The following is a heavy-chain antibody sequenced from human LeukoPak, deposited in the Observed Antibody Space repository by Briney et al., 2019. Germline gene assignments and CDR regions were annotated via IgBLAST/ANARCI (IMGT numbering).Heavy chain of an antibody. V-gene: IGHV3-7*01. CDR2: IKQDGSEK. Sequence: GGSLRLSCAASGFTFSSYWMSWVRQAPGKGLEWVANIKQDGSEKYYVDSVKGRFTISRDNAENSLYLQMNSLRAEDTAVYYCARVLYSGYDGSFDYWGQGTLVTVSS. CDR3: ARVLYSGYDGSFDY. J-gene: IGHJ4*02. D-gene: IGHD5-12*01. CDR1: GFTFSSYW.